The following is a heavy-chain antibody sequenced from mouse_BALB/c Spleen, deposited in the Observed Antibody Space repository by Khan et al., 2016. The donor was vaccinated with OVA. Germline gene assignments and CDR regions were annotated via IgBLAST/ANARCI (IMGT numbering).Heavy chain of an antibody. J-gene: IGHJ3*01. Sequence: QVQLKQSGAELVRPGVSVKISCKGSGYTFTDYAMHWVKQSHAKSLEWIGVISTYYGDANYNQKFKGKATMTVDKSSSTAYMELASLTSEDSAIYYCARSHSGFAYWGQGTLVTVS. CDR2: ISTYYGDA. V-gene: IGHV1S137*01. CDR3: ARSHSGFAY. CDR1: GYTFTDYA.